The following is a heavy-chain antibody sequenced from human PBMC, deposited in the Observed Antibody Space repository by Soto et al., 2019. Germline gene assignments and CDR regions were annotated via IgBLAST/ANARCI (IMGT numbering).Heavy chain of an antibody. CDR3: ARGQALYDSSGYYYYYYGMDV. Sequence: SETLSLTCTVSDGSISSYYWIWIRQPAGKGLEWIGRIYTSGSTNYNPSLKSRVTMSVDTSKNQFSLKLSSVTAADTAVYYCARGQALYDSSGYYYYYYGMDVWGQGTTVTVSS. J-gene: IGHJ6*02. CDR2: IYTSGST. CDR1: DGSISSYY. V-gene: IGHV4-4*07. D-gene: IGHD3-22*01.